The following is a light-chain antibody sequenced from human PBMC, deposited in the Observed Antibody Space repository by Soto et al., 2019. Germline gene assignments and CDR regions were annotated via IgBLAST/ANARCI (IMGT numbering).Light chain of an antibody. CDR1: QSFRGL. CDR3: QQRHMWPIT. Sequence: EVVLTQSPVTLSLSPGERATLSCRASQSFRGLLAWYQQKPGQAPRLLIYDAYNRATGIPPRFSGSGSGTDFTLTIRSREPEDSAVYYCQQRHMWPITFGQGPRLEIK. J-gene: IGKJ5*01. CDR2: DAY. V-gene: IGKV3-11*01.